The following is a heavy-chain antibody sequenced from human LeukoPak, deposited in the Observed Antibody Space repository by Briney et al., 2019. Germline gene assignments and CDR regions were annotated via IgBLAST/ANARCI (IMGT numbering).Heavy chain of an antibody. Sequence: ASVKVSCKASGYTFTGYYMHWVRQAPGQGLEWMGWINPNSGGTNYAQKFQGRVTMTRDTSISTAYMELSRLRSDDTAVYYCAGGDRPNDYYYYYYYMDVWGKGTTVTVSS. V-gene: IGHV1-2*02. CDR2: INPNSGGT. D-gene: IGHD5-12*01. CDR3: AGGDRPNDYYYYYYYMDV. J-gene: IGHJ6*03. CDR1: GYTFTGYY.